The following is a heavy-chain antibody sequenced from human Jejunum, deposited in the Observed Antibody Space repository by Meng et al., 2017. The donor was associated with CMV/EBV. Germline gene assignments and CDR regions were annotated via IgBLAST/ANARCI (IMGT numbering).Heavy chain of an antibody. V-gene: IGHV1-69*02. J-gene: IGHJ4*02. CDR3: ARVLDTRSSGGVDS. D-gene: IGHD6-6*01. CDR1: GGTFNSHS. CDR2: IVPMVGVP. Sequence: SGGTFNSHSVSWVRQAPGQGLEWMARIVPMVGVPTYTQKFQGRVTITADKSTSTVYMELGSLRSEDSAIYYCARVLDTRSSGGVDSWGQGTLVTVSS.